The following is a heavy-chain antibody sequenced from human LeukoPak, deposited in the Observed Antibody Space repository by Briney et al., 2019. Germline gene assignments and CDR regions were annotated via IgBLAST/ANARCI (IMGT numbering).Heavy chain of an antibody. CDR3: ARDPTVTTFHFDY. Sequence: GGSLRLSCAASGFAFSSYGMHWVRQAPGKGLEWVAVISYDGSNKYYADSVKGRFTISRDNSKNTLYLQMNSLRAEDTAVYYCARDPTVTTFHFDYWGQGTLVTVSS. CDR2: ISYDGSNK. V-gene: IGHV3-30*03. D-gene: IGHD4-17*01. J-gene: IGHJ4*02. CDR1: GFAFSSYG.